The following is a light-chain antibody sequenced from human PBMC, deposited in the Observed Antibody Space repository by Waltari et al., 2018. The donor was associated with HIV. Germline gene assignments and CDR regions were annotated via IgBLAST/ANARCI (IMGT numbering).Light chain of an antibody. CDR1: SRTIGAYNR. CDR3: SSYKNNNTLV. Sequence: QSALHQPPSVSASPVQSDPISCTSTSRTIGAYNRVSWYLPPPGTAPKAIIYEVKNRPSGVPDRFSGSKSGSTASLTISGLQAEDEADYFCSSYKNNNTLVFGTGTKVTVL. CDR2: EVK. V-gene: IGLV2-18*02. J-gene: IGLJ1*01.